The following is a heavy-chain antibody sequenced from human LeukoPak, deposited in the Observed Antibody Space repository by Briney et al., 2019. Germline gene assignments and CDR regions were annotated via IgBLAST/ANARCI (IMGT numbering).Heavy chain of an antibody. J-gene: IGHJ6*03. CDR2: ISGSSSTI. V-gene: IGHV3-48*01. CDR1: GFTFSSYS. D-gene: IGHD7-27*01. Sequence: GGSLRLSCAASGFTFSSYSMNWVRQAPGKGLEWVSYISGSSSTIYYADSVKGRFTISRDNAKNSLYLQMNSLRAEDTAVYYCASAWGRYYMDVWGKGTTVTVSS. CDR3: ASAWGRYYMDV.